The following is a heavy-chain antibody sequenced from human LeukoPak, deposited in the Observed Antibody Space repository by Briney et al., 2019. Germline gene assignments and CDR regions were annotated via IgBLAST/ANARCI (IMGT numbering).Heavy chain of an antibody. Sequence: PGGSLRLSCAASGFTFSSYAMHWVRQAPGKGLEWVAVISYDGSNKYYADSVKGRFTTSRDNSKNTLYLQMNSLRAEDTAVYHCARDTAVERWLQSHYYYGMGVWGQGTTVTVSS. CDR1: GFTFSSYA. D-gene: IGHD5-24*01. CDR2: ISYDGSNK. J-gene: IGHJ6*02. V-gene: IGHV3-30-3*01. CDR3: ARDTAVERWLQSHYYYGMGV.